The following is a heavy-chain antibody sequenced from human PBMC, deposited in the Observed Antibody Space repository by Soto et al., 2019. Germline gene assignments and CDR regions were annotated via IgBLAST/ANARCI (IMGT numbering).Heavy chain of an antibody. CDR1: GGSISDNY. D-gene: IGHD7-27*01. Sequence: SETLSLTCSVSGGSISDNYWSWIRQPPGKGLEWIGYIYYNGNTNYEPSLKSRVTISADTSKNQFSLKLSSVTAADTAVYYCARGNSNWGFEFDYWGQGTLVTVYS. CDR3: ARGNSNWGFEFDY. CDR2: IYYNGNT. J-gene: IGHJ4*02. V-gene: IGHV4-59*01.